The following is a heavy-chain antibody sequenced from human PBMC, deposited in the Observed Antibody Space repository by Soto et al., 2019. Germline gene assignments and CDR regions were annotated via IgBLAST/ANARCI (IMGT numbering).Heavy chain of an antibody. V-gene: IGHV4-30-2*06. CDR2: VYYTGGT. J-gene: IGHJ6*02. D-gene: IGHD3-10*01. CDR3: ARAPPGPSPRWDV. CDR1: GASMSSGGHS. Sequence: QVQLQESGPGLVKPSQTVSLTCAVSGASMSSGGHSWSWIRQSPGRGLEWIGYVYYTGGTYYNPSLKSRVTLSIDRSNQQFSLNFNSVTASDTAVYYCARAPPGPSPRWDVWGQGTTVTVSS.